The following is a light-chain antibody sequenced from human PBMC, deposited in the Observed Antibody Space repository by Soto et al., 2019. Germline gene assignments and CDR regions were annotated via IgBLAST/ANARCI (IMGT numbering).Light chain of an antibody. J-gene: IGLJ2*01. Sequence: QSALTQPASVSGSPGQSITISCTGTSSDVGGYHSVSWYQQHPGIAPKLMIYEVSNRPSGVSNRFSGSKSGNTASLTISGLQAEDEADYYCSSYTTISTRVFGGGTKLTVL. V-gene: IGLV2-14*01. CDR1: SSDVGGYHS. CDR3: SSYTTISTRV. CDR2: EVS.